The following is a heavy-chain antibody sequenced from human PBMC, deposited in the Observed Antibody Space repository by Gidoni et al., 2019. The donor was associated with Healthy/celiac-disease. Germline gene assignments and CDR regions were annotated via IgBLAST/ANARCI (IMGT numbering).Heavy chain of an antibody. CDR1: GYTFPGYY. Sequence: QVQLVPPGAGVKKPGASVKVSRKASGYTFPGYYMPWVRQAPGQGLEWMGWINPNSGGTNYAQKFKGRVTMTRDTSISTAYMELSRLRSDDTAVYYCARDHSGGYESNWFDPWGQGTLVTVSS. CDR2: INPNSGGT. V-gene: IGHV1-2*02. J-gene: IGHJ5*02. CDR3: ARDHSGGYESNWFDP. D-gene: IGHD5-12*01.